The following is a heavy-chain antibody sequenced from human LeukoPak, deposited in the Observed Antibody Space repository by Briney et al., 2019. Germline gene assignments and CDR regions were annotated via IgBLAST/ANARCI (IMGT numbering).Heavy chain of an antibody. CDR3: ATRYNWNDQQGGDY. CDR1: GFTFSSYS. V-gene: IGHV3-21*01. J-gene: IGHJ4*02. CDR2: ISSSSSYI. Sequence: PGGSLRLSCAASGFTFSSYSMNWVRQAPGKGLEWVSSISSSSSYIYYADSVKGRFTISRDNAKNSLYLQMNSLRAEDTAVYYCATRYNWNDQQGGDYWGQGTLVTVSS. D-gene: IGHD1-1*01.